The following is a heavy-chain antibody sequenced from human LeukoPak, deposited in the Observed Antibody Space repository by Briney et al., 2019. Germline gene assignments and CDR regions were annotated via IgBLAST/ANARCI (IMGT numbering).Heavy chain of an antibody. D-gene: IGHD4-17*01. J-gene: IGHJ4*02. Sequence: GGSLRLSCAASGFTFSDDYMSWIRQAPGKGTEWVSYISSDGSTIFYADSVKGRFTISRDNAKNSLFLQMNSLRAEDTAVYYCARERTTVRYWGQGTLVTVSS. CDR3: ARERTTVRY. CDR2: ISSDGSTI. CDR1: GFTFSDDY. V-gene: IGHV3-11*01.